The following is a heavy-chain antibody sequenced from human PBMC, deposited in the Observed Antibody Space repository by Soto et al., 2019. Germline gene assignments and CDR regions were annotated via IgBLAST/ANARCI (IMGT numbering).Heavy chain of an antibody. CDR3: ARDSLTTVNYYYYYMDV. D-gene: IGHD4-4*01. V-gene: IGHV3-7*01. CDR2: IKQDGSEK. J-gene: IGHJ6*03. CDR1: GFTFSSYW. Sequence: EVQLVESGGGLVQPGGSLRLSCAASGFTFSSYWMSWVRQAPGKGLEWVANIKQDGSEKYYVDSVKGRFTISRDNAKNSLYLQMNSLRADDTAVYYCARDSLTTVNYYYYYMDVWGKGTTVTVSS.